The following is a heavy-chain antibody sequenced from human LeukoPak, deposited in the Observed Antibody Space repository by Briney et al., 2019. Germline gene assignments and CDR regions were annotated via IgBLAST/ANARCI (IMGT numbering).Heavy chain of an antibody. CDR1: GFSFSGYW. Sequence: GGSLRLSCAASGFSFSGYWMSWVRQAPGKGLEWVANIKQDGSQKYYVDSVKGRFTISRDNAKNSLYLQMNSLRVEDTAVYYCVRGLGTGSYWGQGTLVTVSS. J-gene: IGHJ4*02. V-gene: IGHV3-7*03. D-gene: IGHD3-9*01. CDR2: IKQDGSQK. CDR3: VRGLGTGSY.